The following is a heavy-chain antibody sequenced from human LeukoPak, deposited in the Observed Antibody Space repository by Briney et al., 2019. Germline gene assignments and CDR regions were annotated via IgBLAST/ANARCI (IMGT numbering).Heavy chain of an antibody. D-gene: IGHD3-10*01. CDR3: ARSNVLLWFGELHDYYGMDV. Sequence: ASVKVSCKASGYTFTSYGISWVRQAPGQGLEGMGWISDYNGNTNYAQKLQGRVTMTTDTSTRTAYMELRSLRSDDTAVYYCARSNVLLWFGELHDYYGMDVWGKGTTVTVSS. V-gene: IGHV1-18*04. CDR2: ISDYNGNT. J-gene: IGHJ6*04. CDR1: GYTFTSYG.